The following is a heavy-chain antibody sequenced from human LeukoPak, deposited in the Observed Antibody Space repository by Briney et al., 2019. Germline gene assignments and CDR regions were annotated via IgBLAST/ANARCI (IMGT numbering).Heavy chain of an antibody. CDR1: GYTFTSYD. Sequence: ASVKVSCKASGYTFTSYDINWVRQATGQGLEWMGWMNPNSGNTGYAQKFQGRVTMTRNTSISTAYMELSSLRSEDTAVYYCARSSLALEGFDPWGQGTLVTVSS. V-gene: IGHV1-8*01. D-gene: IGHD1-1*01. J-gene: IGHJ5*02. CDR2: MNPNSGNT. CDR3: ARSSLALEGFDP.